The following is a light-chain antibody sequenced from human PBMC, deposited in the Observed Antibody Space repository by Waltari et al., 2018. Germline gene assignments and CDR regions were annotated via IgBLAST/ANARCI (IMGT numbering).Light chain of an antibody. CDR1: QSIGTS. CDR3: QQHSRWPLT. V-gene: IGKV3-11*01. Sequence: EIVLTQSPVTLSLSPGERATLSCRASQSIGTSLGWYQQKPGQAPRLLIYGASNRATGIPVRFSGSGSETDFTLTISTLETEDFAVYYCQQHSRWPLTFGGGTKVEI. CDR2: GAS. J-gene: IGKJ4*01.